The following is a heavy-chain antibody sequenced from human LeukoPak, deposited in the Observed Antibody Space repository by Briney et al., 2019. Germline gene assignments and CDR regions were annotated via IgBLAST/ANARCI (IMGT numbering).Heavy chain of an antibody. CDR3: ARAGWLLGYFDY. Sequence: PSETLSLTCAVSGGSISSSNWWSWVRQPPGKGLEWIGEIYHSGSTNYNPSLKSRVTISVDKSKHQFSLKLSSVTAADTAVYYCARAGWLLGYFDYWGQGTLVTVSS. J-gene: IGHJ4*02. D-gene: IGHD5-24*01. CDR2: IYHSGST. V-gene: IGHV4-4*02. CDR1: GGSISSSNW.